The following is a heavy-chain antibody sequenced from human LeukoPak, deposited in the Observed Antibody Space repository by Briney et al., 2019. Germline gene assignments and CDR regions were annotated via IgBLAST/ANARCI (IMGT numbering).Heavy chain of an antibody. CDR3: ARDGRGYPAYYFDY. J-gene: IGHJ4*02. CDR1: GGSISSYY. CDR2: IYYSGST. D-gene: IGHD3-22*01. Sequence: SETLSLTCTVSGGSISSYYWSWIRQPPGKGLEWIGYIYYSGSTNYNPSLKSRVTISVDTSKNQFSLKLSSVTATDTAVYYCARDGRGYPAYYFDYWGQGTLVTVSS. V-gene: IGHV4-59*01.